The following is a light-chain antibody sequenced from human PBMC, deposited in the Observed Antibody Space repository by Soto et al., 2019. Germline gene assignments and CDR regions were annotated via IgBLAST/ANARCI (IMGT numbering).Light chain of an antibody. CDR3: PQRADWPIP. J-gene: IGKJ5*01. V-gene: IGKV3D-20*02. Sequence: VCTQSRATQSLSPGERATLSCRASQSVSSSYLAWYQQKPGQAPRLLIYDASNRATGIPARFSGSGSGTDFTLTISRLEPEDFAVYYCPQRADWPIPFGQGTRLEIK. CDR1: QSVSSSY. CDR2: DAS.